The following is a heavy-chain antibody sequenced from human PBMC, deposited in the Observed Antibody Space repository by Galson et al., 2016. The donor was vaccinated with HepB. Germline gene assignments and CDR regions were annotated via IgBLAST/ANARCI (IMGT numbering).Heavy chain of an antibody. Sequence: SLRLSCAASGFTFSSYGMHWVRQAPGKGLEWVAVICYDGSNKYYADSVKGRFTISRDNSKNTLYLQMNSLRAEDTAVYYCARGSNYFDYYYYGMDVWGQGTTVTVSS. J-gene: IGHJ6*02. CDR1: GFTFSSYG. CDR3: ARGSNYFDYYYYGMDV. D-gene: IGHD4-11*01. CDR2: ICYDGSNK. V-gene: IGHV3-33*01.